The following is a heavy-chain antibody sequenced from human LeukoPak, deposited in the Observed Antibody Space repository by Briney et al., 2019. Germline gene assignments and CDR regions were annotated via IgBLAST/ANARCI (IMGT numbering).Heavy chain of an antibody. CDR3: AREGYYDSSGYYKDNAFDI. J-gene: IGHJ3*02. V-gene: IGHV4-34*01. D-gene: IGHD3-22*01. Sequence: SETLSLTCAVYGGSFSGYYWSWIRQPPGKGLEWIGEINHSGSTNYNPSLKSRVTISVDTSKNQFSLKLSFVTAADTAVYYCAREGYYDSSGYYKDNAFDIWGQGTMVTVSS. CDR2: INHSGST. CDR1: GGSFSGYY.